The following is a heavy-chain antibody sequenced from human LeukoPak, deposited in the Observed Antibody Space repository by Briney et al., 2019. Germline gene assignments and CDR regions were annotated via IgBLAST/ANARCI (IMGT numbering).Heavy chain of an antibody. CDR3: TTIKSTTVPPGHYYYYYMDV. D-gene: IGHD1-1*01. Sequence: PGGSLRLSCAASGFTFSNAWMSWVRQAPGKGLEWVGRIKSKTDGGTTDYAAPVKGRFTISRDDSKNTLYLQMNSLKTEDTAVYYCTTIKSTTVPPGHYYYYYMDVWGKGTTVTVSS. V-gene: IGHV3-15*01. J-gene: IGHJ6*03. CDR2: IKSKTDGGTT. CDR1: GFTFSNAW.